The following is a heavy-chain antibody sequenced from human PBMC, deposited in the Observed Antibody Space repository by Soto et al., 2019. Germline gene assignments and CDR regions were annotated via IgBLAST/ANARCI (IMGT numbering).Heavy chain of an antibody. CDR2: ITGSGGST. CDR3: VKHRGNPCGAFDI. Sequence: GGSLRLSCVASGFTLSTYAMSWVRQAPGKGLEWVSGITGSGGSTYYADSVKGRFTISRDNSKSTVSLHMNSLRAEDTAVYYCVKHRGNPCGAFDIWGQGTMVNVSS. CDR1: GFTLSTYA. D-gene: IGHD2-21*01. J-gene: IGHJ3*02. V-gene: IGHV3-23*01.